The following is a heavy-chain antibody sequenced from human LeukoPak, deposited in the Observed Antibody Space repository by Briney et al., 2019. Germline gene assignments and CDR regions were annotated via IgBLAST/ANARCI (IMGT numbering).Heavy chain of an antibody. J-gene: IGHJ4*02. CDR2: MSGSGGSI. Sequence: QSGGSLRLSCAASGFTFSSYAMSWVRQAPGKGLEWVSAMSGSGGSIYYADSVKGRFTISRDNSKDTLYLQMNGLRAEDTAVYFCAKQSAGSAAWYSLHYDFWGQGTLVTVSS. CDR3: AKQSAGSAAWYSLHYDF. CDR1: GFTFSSYA. D-gene: IGHD6-13*01. V-gene: IGHV3-23*01.